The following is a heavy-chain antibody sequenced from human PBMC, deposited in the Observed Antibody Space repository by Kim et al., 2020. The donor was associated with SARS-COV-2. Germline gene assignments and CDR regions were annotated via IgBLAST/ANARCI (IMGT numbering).Heavy chain of an antibody. D-gene: IGHD5-12*01. J-gene: IGHJ6*02. CDR1: GGTFSSYA. CDR2: IIPIFGTA. V-gene: IGHV1-69*06. Sequence: SVKVSCKASGGTFSSYAISWVRQAPGQGLEWMGGIIPIFGTANYAQKFQGRVTITADKSTSTAYMELSSLRSEDTAVYYCAREGSGYDFYYYGMDVWGQGTTVTVSS. CDR3: AREGSGYDFYYYGMDV.